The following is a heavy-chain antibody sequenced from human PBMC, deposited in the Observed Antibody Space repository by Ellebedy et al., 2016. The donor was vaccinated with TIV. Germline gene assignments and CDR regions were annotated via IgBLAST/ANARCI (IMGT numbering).Heavy chain of an antibody. D-gene: IGHD6-19*01. CDR2: SIPFFGAA. CDR1: GGSFSSHA. CDR3: ASRLERNSSAWSLYFYYGRDV. V-gene: IGHV1-69*06. Sequence: AASVKVSCKASGGSFSSHAISWVRQAPGQGLEWMGGSIPFFGAASYAQKFQGRVTVSADKSTNTAYMELSILRSEDTALYYCASRLERNSSAWSLYFYYGRDVWGQGTTVTVSS. J-gene: IGHJ6*02.